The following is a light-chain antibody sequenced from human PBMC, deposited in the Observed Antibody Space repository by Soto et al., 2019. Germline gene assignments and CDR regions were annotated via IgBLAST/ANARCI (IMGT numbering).Light chain of an antibody. CDR2: DVS. V-gene: IGLV2-14*03. Sequence: SVLTQPSSVSGSPGQSIAISFTETSSDIGGYNFVSWYQQHPDKAPKLMIYDVSNRPSGVSNRFSGSKSGNTASLTISGLQAEDEADYYCSSYTSSSTPVLFGGGTKLTVL. CDR3: SSYTSSSTPVL. J-gene: IGLJ2*01. CDR1: SSDIGGYNF.